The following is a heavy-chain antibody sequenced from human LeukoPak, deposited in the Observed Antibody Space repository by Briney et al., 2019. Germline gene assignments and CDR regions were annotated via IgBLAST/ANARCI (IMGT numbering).Heavy chain of an antibody. D-gene: IGHD3-10*01. J-gene: IGHJ4*02. CDR2: ISGSGGST. V-gene: IGHV3-23*01. Sequence: GSLSLSCAASGFTFSSYAMSWVRQAPGKGLEWVSAISGSGGSTYYADSVKGRFTISRDNSKNALYLQMNSLRAEDTAVYYCAKSGWFGELYYFDYWGQGTLVTVSS. CDR3: AKSGWFGELYYFDY. CDR1: GFTFSSYA.